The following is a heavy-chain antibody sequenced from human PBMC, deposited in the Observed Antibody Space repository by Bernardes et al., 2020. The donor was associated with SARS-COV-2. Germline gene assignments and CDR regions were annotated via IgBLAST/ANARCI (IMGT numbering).Heavy chain of an antibody. D-gene: IGHD6-6*01. CDR1: GGSISSSSYY. CDR3: ARRKGIAARLTVGGAFDI. J-gene: IGHJ3*02. CDR2: IYYSGST. V-gene: IGHV4-39*01. Sequence: SETLSLTCTVSGGSISSSSYYWGWIPQPKGKGLEWIGSIYYSGSTYYNPSLKSRVTISVDTSKNQFSLKLSSVTAADTAVYYCARRKGIAARLTVGGAFDIWGQGTMVTVSS.